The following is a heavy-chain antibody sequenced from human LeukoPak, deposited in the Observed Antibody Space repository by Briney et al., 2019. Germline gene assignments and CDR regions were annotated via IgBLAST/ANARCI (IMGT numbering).Heavy chain of an antibody. CDR2: IKQDGTEK. CDR3: ARVAAGSSRDY. J-gene: IGHJ4*02. CDR1: GFTFSDYW. Sequence: PGGSLRLSCAASGFTFSDYWMSWVRQAPGKGLEWVATIKQDGTEKNYLDSVKGRFTISRDIAKNSLYLQMNSLRAEDTAVYYCARVAAGSSRDYWGQGTLVTVSS. V-gene: IGHV3-7*01.